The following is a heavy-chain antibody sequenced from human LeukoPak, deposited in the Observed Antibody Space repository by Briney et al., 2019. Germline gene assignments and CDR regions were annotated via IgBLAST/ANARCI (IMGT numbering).Heavy chain of an antibody. D-gene: IGHD6-13*01. V-gene: IGHV1-69*04. Sequence: ASVKVSCKASGGTFSSYAISWVRQAPGQGLEWMGRIIPILGIANYAQKFQGRVTITADKSTSTAYMELSSLRSEDTAVYYCALLHSSSWPLDYWGQGTLVTVSS. CDR1: GGTFSSYA. CDR2: IIPILGIA. J-gene: IGHJ4*02. CDR3: ALLHSSSWPLDY.